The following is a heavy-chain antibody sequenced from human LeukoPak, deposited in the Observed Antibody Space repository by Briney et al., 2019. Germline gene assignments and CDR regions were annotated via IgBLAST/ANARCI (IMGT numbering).Heavy chain of an antibody. Sequence: KPGGSLRLSCAASGFTFSSYSMNWVRQAPGKGLEWVSSISSSSSYIYYADSVKGRFTISRDNAKNSLYLQMNSLRAEDTAVYYCACSSSSSAYSFDYWGQGTLVTVSS. J-gene: IGHJ4*02. CDR1: GFTFSSYS. CDR2: ISSSSSYI. V-gene: IGHV3-21*01. D-gene: IGHD6-13*01. CDR3: ACSSSSSAYSFDY.